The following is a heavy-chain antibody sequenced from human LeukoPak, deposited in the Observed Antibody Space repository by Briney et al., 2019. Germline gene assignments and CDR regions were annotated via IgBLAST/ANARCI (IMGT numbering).Heavy chain of an antibody. CDR3: ASGGPAKIFDY. J-gene: IGHJ4*02. Sequence: LRLSCTVSGGSISSGSYYWSWIRQPAGEGLEWIGRIYTSGSTNYNPSLKSRVTISVDTSKDQFSLKLSSVTAADTAVYYCASGGPAKIFDYWGQGTLVTVSS. D-gene: IGHD4/OR15-4a*01. CDR2: IYTSGST. CDR1: GGSISSGSYY. V-gene: IGHV4-61*02.